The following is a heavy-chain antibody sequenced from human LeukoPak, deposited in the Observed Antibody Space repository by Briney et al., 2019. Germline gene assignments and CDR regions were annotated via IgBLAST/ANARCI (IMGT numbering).Heavy chain of an antibody. CDR3: ARGDNQTGFDY. CDR2: INHSGST. J-gene: IGHJ4*02. V-gene: IGHV4-34*01. CDR1: GGSFSGYY. D-gene: IGHD1-1*01. Sequence: SETLSLTCAVYGGSFSGYYWSWIRQPPGKGLEWIGEINHSGSTNYNPSLKSRVTISVDTSKNQFSLKLSSVTAADTAVYYCARGDNQTGFDYWGQGTLVTVSS.